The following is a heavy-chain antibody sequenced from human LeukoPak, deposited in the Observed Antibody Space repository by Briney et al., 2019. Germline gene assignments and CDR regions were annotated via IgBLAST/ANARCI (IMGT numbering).Heavy chain of an antibody. J-gene: IGHJ4*02. CDR1: GFTFSSYE. Sequence: GGSLRLSCAASGFTFSSYEMNWVRQAPGKGLEWVSYISSSSRAIFYADSVKGRFTISRDNAKNSLYLQVNSLRGEDTAVYYCAREGEWELRLDYWGQGTLVTVSS. V-gene: IGHV3-48*03. CDR3: AREGEWELRLDY. D-gene: IGHD1-26*01. CDR2: ISSSSRAI.